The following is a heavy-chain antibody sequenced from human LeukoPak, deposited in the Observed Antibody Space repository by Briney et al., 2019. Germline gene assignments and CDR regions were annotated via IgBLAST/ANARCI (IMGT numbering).Heavy chain of an antibody. V-gene: IGHV3-7*01. CDR3: ANSHFWSGFY. CDR2: IKQDGSER. Sequence: GGSLRLSCAASGFTFSSYAMSWVRQAPGKGLEWVANIKQDGSERYYVDSVKGRFTISRDNGKNSLYLQMNSLRAEDTAVYYCANSHFWSGFYWGQGTLVTVSS. J-gene: IGHJ4*02. CDR1: GFTFSSYA. D-gene: IGHD3-3*01.